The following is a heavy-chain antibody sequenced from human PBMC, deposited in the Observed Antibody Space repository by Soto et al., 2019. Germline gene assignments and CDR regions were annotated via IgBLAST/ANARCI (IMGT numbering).Heavy chain of an antibody. J-gene: IGHJ4*02. D-gene: IGHD2-15*01. CDR2: INHSGST. V-gene: IGHV4-34*01. Sequence: QVQLQQWGAGLLKPSETLSLTCAVYGGSFSGYYWSWIRQPPVKGLEWTGEINHSGSTNYNPSLKSRVTISVDTPKNQFSLKLSSVTAADTAVYYCARPTYCSGGSCYPGGFDYWGQGTLVTVSS. CDR3: ARPTYCSGGSCYPGGFDY. CDR1: GGSFSGYY.